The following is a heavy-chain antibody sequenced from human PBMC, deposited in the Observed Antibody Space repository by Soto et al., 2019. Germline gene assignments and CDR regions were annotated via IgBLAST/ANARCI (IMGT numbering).Heavy chain of an antibody. CDR1: GGSISSYY. V-gene: IGHV4-4*07. CDR2: IYTSGST. CDR3: ARGAAAYYYYYGTDV. Sequence: LSLTCTVSGGSISSYYWSWIRQPAGKGLEWIGRIYTSGSTNYNPSLKSRVTMSVDTSKNQFSLKLSSVTAADTAVYYCARGAAAYYYYYGTDVWGQGTTVTVSS. D-gene: IGHD2-2*01. J-gene: IGHJ6*02.